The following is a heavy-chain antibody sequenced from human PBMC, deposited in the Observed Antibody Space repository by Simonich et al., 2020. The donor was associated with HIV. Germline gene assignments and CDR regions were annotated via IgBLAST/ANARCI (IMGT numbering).Heavy chain of an antibody. J-gene: IGHJ4*02. CDR2: NSWNSGRI. CDR1: GFTFDDYA. CDR3: AKDRYSSSSGSFDY. Sequence: EVQLVESGGGLVQPGRSLRLSCAASGFTFDDYAMHWVRQAPGKGLEWGSVNSWNSGRIGYADYVKGRFTISRDNAKNSLYLQMNSLRAEDMALYYCAKDRYSSSSGSFDYWGQGTLVTVSS. V-gene: IGHV3-9*03. D-gene: IGHD6-6*01.